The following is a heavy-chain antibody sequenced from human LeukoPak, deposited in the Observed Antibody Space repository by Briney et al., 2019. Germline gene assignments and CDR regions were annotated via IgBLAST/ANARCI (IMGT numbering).Heavy chain of an antibody. CDR3: ARDRPSDIVVVPAAIRGLGYYYYGMDV. J-gene: IGHJ6*02. V-gene: IGHV1-18*01. CDR1: GYTFTSYG. D-gene: IGHD2-2*01. Sequence: ASVKVSCKASGYTFTSYGISRVRQAPGQGLEWMGWISAYNGNTNYAQKLQGRVTMTTDTSTSTAYMELRSLRSDDTAVYYCARDRPSDIVVVPAAIRGLGYYYYGMDVWGQGTTVTVSS. CDR2: ISAYNGNT.